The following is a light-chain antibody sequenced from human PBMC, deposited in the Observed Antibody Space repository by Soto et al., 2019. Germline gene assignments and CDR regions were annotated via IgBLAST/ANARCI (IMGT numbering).Light chain of an antibody. CDR2: LEGSGSY. CDR1: SGHGTYI. CDR3: ETWDSKTHV. Sequence: QLVLTQSSSASASPGSSVKLTCTLSSGHGTYIIAWHQQQPGQAPRYLMKLEGSGSYNKGSGVPDRFSGSVSGADRYLTISNLQFEDEADYYCETWDSKTHVFGTGTKVTVL. J-gene: IGLJ1*01. V-gene: IGLV4-60*02.